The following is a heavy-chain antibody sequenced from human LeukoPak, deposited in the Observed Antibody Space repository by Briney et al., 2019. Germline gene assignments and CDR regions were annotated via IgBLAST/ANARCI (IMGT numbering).Heavy chain of an antibody. Sequence: SETLSLTCTVSGGSISSYYWSWIRQPAGKGLEWIGRIYTSGSTNYNPSLKSRVAIAVDTSKNQFSLRLSSVTAADTAVYYCAMAYSSSWYYFDYWGQGTLVTVSS. CDR3: AMAYSSSWYYFDY. CDR1: GGSISSYY. V-gene: IGHV4-4*07. CDR2: IYTSGST. J-gene: IGHJ4*02. D-gene: IGHD6-13*01.